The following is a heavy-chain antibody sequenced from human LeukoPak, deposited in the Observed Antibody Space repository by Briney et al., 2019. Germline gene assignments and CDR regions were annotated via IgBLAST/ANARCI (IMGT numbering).Heavy chain of an antibody. Sequence: HPGRSLRLSCAASGFTFSSYAMHWVRQAPGKGLEWVAVISYDGSNKYYADSVKGRFTISRDNAKNSLYLQMNSLRAEDTAVYYCARVASSSWYNVYWGQGTLVTVSS. CDR1: GFTFSSYA. CDR3: ARVASSSWYNVY. J-gene: IGHJ4*02. V-gene: IGHV3-30-3*01. D-gene: IGHD6-13*01. CDR2: ISYDGSNK.